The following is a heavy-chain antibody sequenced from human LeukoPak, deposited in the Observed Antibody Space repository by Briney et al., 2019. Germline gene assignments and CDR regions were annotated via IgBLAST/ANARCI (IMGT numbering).Heavy chain of an antibody. J-gene: IGHJ4*02. CDR1: GFTFSNYA. D-gene: IGHD1-1*01. V-gene: IGHV3-23*01. CDR2: ISGSGGNT. Sequence: PWGSLRLSCAASGFTFSNYAMSWVRQAPGKGLEWVSGISGSGGNTHYADSVKGRFTIARDNSKYTLYLQMDSLRAEDTAVYYCAKDRDWNPRYFDYWGQGTLVTVSS. CDR3: AKDRDWNPRYFDY.